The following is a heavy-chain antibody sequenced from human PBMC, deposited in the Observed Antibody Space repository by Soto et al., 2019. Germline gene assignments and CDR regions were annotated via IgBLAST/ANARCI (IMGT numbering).Heavy chain of an antibody. CDR1: GGTFSKDA. V-gene: IGHV1-69*01. Sequence: QVQLVQSGAEVKKPGSSVTVSCKTSGGTFSKDAINWVRQAPGQGLEWMGLLIPVFGSPIYAQKFQGRIRITADESTSTAFMDLSSLRWADTAVYYCTRVLGYTFEPGKTRYYAMDVWGQGTTVSVSS. J-gene: IGHJ6*02. CDR2: LIPVFGSP. D-gene: IGHD5-18*01. CDR3: TRVLGYTFEPGKTRYYAMDV.